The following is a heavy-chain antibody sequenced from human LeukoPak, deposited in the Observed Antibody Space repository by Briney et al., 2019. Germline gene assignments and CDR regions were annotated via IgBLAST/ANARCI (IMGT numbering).Heavy chain of an antibody. Sequence: GGSLRLSCAASGFTFSSYSMYWVRQAPGKGLEWVSYISSSSSTIYYADSVKGRFTISRDNAKNSLYLQMNSLRAEDTAVYYCARDSTYYYDSSGYYLDYWGQGTLVTVSS. V-gene: IGHV3-48*04. D-gene: IGHD3-22*01. CDR2: ISSSSSTI. J-gene: IGHJ4*02. CDR3: ARDSTYYYDSSGYYLDY. CDR1: GFTFSSYS.